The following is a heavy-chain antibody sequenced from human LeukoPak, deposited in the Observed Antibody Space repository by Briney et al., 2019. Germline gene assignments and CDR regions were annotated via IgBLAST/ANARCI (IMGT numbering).Heavy chain of an antibody. J-gene: IGHJ3*02. CDR1: GFTFSSYW. V-gene: IGHV3-7*01. D-gene: IGHD3-22*01. Sequence: GGSLRLSCAASGFTFSSYWMSWVRQAPGKGLEWVANIKQDGSEKYYVDSVKGRFTISRDNAKDSLYLQMNSLRAEDTAVYYCARDYYDSSVFNAFDIWGQGTMVTVSS. CDR3: ARDYYDSSVFNAFDI. CDR2: IKQDGSEK.